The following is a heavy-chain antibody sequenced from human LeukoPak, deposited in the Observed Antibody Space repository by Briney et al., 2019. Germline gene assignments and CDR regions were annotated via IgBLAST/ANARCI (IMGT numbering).Heavy chain of an antibody. CDR3: ARVHCSSTSCYRGIIDY. Sequence: KASQTLSLTCAVSGGSISSGGYSWSWLRQPPGKGLEWIGYIYHSGSTYYNPSLKSRVTISVDRSKNQFSLKLSSVTAADTAVYYCARVHCSSTSCYRGIIDYWGQGTLVTVSS. J-gene: IGHJ4*02. CDR1: GGSISSGGYS. CDR2: IYHSGST. V-gene: IGHV4-30-2*01. D-gene: IGHD2-2*02.